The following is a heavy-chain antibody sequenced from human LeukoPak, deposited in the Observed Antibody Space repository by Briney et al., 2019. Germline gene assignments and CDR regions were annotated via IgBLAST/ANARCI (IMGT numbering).Heavy chain of an antibody. Sequence: GGSLRLSCAASGFTFNSFAMTWVRQAPGKGLEWVSAITGSGGSTYYVDSVKGRFTISRDNSKNTLYLQMNSLRAEDTAVYYCAKGYNCDGDCYNFDYWGQGTLVTVSS. CDR2: ITGSGGST. CDR3: AKGYNCDGDCYNFDY. CDR1: GFTFNSFA. D-gene: IGHD2-21*02. V-gene: IGHV3-23*01. J-gene: IGHJ4*02.